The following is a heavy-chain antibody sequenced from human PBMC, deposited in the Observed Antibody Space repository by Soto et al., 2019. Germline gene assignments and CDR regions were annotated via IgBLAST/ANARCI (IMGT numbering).Heavy chain of an antibody. J-gene: IGHJ4*02. CDR3: ARDRCRGDCTEFDY. V-gene: IGHV1-3*01. CDR2: IHAGNGNT. CDR1: GFTFTTYA. Sequence: QVQVVQSGAEVKKPGASVKVSCKASGFTFTTYAIHWVRQAPGQRLEWMGWIHAGNGNTKSSQKFQDRLTITRDTSASTAYMKLSSLITELWAVYYCARDRCRGDCTEFDYWGQGTLVTVSS. D-gene: IGHD2-21*02.